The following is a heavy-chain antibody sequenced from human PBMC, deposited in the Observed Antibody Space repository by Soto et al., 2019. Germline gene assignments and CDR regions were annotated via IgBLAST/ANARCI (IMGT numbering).Heavy chain of an antibody. CDR1: GGTFSSYA. CDR3: ARGRGYYDSSEDYGMDV. D-gene: IGHD3-22*01. Sequence: SVKVSCKASGGTFSSYAISWVRQAPGQGLEWMGGIIPIFGTANYAQKFQGRVTITADKSTSTAYMELSSLRSEDTAVYYCARGRGYYDSSEDYGMDVWGQGTTVTVSS. J-gene: IGHJ6*02. V-gene: IGHV1-69*06. CDR2: IIPIFGTA.